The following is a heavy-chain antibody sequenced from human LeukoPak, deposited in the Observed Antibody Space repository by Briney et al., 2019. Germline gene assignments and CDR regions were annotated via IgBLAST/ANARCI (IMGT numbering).Heavy chain of an antibody. D-gene: IGHD3-10*01. CDR2: IWFDGSKE. CDR3: ARGGENFFDY. Sequence: PGGSLRLSCAASGFTFSRFGMHWVRQAPGKGPEWVAVIWFDGSKEYYADPVKGRFNISRDNSKNTLYLQLDSLRAGDTAVYYCARGGENFFDYWGQGTLVTVSS. CDR1: GFTFSRFG. V-gene: IGHV3-33*01. J-gene: IGHJ4*02.